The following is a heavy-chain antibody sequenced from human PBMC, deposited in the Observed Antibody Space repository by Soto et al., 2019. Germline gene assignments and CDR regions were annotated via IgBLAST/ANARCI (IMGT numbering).Heavy chain of an antibody. CDR1: GYTFTSYG. D-gene: IGHD2-2*01. V-gene: IGHV1-18*01. CDR2: ISAYNGNT. Sequence: ASVKVSCKASGYTFTSYGISWVRQAPGQGLEWMGWISAYNGNTNYAQKLQGRVTINADESTSTAYMELSSLRSEDTAVYYCARGVVLVPAVIYSFDIWGQGTMVTVSS. J-gene: IGHJ3*02. CDR3: ARGVVLVPAVIYSFDI.